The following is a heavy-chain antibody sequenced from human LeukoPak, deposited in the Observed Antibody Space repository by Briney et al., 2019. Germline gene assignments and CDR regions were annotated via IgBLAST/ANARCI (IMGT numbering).Heavy chain of an antibody. J-gene: IGHJ4*02. D-gene: IGHD5-12*01. CDR1: GYTFTRYY. Sequence: GASVKVSCKASGYTFTRYYIHWVRQAPGQGLEWMGWVHPNSGVTNYAQKFQGRVTMTRDTSIGTAFMELSSLKSDDTAVYYCAGYDRDSFDYWGQGTLVTVSS. CDR3: AGYDRDSFDY. V-gene: IGHV1-2*02. CDR2: VHPNSGVT.